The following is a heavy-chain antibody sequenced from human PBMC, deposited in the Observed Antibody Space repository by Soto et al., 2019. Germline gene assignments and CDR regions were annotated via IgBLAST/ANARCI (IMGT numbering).Heavy chain of an antibody. CDR1: GGSISSYY. V-gene: IGHV4-59*01. CDR3: ARQYYGSGSYYKEYNWFDP. Sequence: PSETLSLTCTVSGGSISSYYWGWIRQPPGKGLEWIGYIYYSGSTNYNPSLKSRVTISVDTSKNQFSLKLSSVTAADTAVYYCARQYYGSGSYYKEYNWFDPWGQGTLVTVSS. D-gene: IGHD3-10*01. CDR2: IYYSGST. J-gene: IGHJ5*02.